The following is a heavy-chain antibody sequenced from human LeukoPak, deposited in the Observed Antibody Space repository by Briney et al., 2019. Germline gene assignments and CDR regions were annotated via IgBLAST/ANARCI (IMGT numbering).Heavy chain of an antibody. Sequence: SETLSLTCAVSGYSISSGYYRGWIRQPPGKGLEWIGSIYHSGITYYNPSLKSRVTISVDTSKNQLSLNLRSVTAADTAVYYCARVPKTGTTGTTFPLWGQGTLVTVSS. V-gene: IGHV4-38-2*01. CDR3: ARVPKTGTTGTTFPL. D-gene: IGHD1-1*01. CDR2: IYHSGIT. J-gene: IGHJ4*02. CDR1: GYSISSGYY.